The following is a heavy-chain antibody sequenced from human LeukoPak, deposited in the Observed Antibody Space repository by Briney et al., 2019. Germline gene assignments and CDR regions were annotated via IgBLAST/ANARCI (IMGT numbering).Heavy chain of an antibody. Sequence: PGGSLRLPCAASGFTVSSNYLTWVRKAPGKGLEWVSGIYSGGSTYYADSVKGRSTVSRDNSKNTLYLQMNSLRAEDTAVYYCARGGSGWAYYFNYWGQGTLVTVSS. CDR3: ARGGSGWAYYFNY. CDR1: GFTVSSNY. V-gene: IGHV3-53*01. D-gene: IGHD6-19*01. J-gene: IGHJ4*02. CDR2: IYSGGST.